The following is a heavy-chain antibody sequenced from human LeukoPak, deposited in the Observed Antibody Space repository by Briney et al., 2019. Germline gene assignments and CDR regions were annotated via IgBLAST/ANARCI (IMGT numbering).Heavy chain of an antibody. J-gene: IGHJ4*02. Sequence: ASVKVSCKASGYTFTSYYMHWVRQAPGQGLEWMGIINPSGGSTSYAQKFQGRVTMTRDMSTSTVYMELSSLRSEDTAVYYCARETAVAGVFDYWGQGTLVTVSS. CDR1: GYTFTSYY. D-gene: IGHD6-19*01. CDR2: INPSGGST. CDR3: ARETAVAGVFDY. V-gene: IGHV1-46*01.